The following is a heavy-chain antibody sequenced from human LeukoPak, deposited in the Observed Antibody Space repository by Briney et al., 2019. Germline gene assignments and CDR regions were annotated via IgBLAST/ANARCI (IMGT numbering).Heavy chain of an antibody. D-gene: IGHD5-12*01. CDR1: GFTVSTNY. CDR2: INGDGSST. Sequence: TGGSLRLSCAASGFTVSTNYMSWVRQAPGKGLVWVSRINGDGSSTTYADSVKGRFTISRDNAKKTLYVQMNSLRAEDTAVYYCVRGDSGYDNVYYYGMDVWGQGTTVTVSS. J-gene: IGHJ6*02. CDR3: VRGDSGYDNVYYYGMDV. V-gene: IGHV3-74*01.